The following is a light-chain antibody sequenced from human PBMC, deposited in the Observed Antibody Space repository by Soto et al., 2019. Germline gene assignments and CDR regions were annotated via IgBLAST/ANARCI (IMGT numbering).Light chain of an antibody. CDR2: SNN. J-gene: IGLJ2*01. CDR3: AARDDSLNGPV. V-gene: IGLV1-44*01. CDR1: SPNIGSNT. Sequence: QSVLTQPPSASGTPGQRVTISCSGSSPNIGSNTVNWYQQLPGTAPKVLIYSNNQRPSGVPDRFSGSKSGTSASLAISGLQSEDEADYYCAARDDSLNGPVFGGGTQLTVL.